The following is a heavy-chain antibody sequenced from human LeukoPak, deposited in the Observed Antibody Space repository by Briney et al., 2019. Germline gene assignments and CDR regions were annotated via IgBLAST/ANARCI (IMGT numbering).Heavy chain of an antibody. CDR3: ARERRIVVVPAAYYMDV. V-gene: IGHV4-34*01. CDR1: GESFSGYY. D-gene: IGHD2-2*01. J-gene: IGHJ6*03. Sequence: SETLSLTCSVYGESFSGYYWTWIRQPPGKGLEWIGEINHSGSNNYNPSLKSRVTISVDTSKNQFSLKLSSVTAADTAVYYCARERRIVVVPAAYYMDVWGKGTTVTVSS. CDR2: INHSGSN.